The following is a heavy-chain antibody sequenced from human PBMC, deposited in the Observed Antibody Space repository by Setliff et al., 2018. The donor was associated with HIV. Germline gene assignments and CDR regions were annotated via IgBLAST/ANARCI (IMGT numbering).Heavy chain of an antibody. CDR2: IIPLFGRA. CDR1: GGILSTYA. J-gene: IGHJ3*01. CDR3: ARETAPAHYYGSGSYRLHAFDV. D-gene: IGHD3-10*01. V-gene: IGHV1-69*13. Sequence: GASVKVSCKASGGILSTYATIWVRQAPGQGLEWLGGIIPLFGRASYAQKFQGRVTITADESTNTAYMELSSLRSGDTAVYYCARETAPAHYYGSGSYRLHAFDVWGQGTIVTVSS.